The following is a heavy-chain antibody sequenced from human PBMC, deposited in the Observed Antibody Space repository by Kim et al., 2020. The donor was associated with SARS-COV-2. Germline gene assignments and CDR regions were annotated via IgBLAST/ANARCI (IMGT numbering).Heavy chain of an antibody. Sequence: GGSLRLSCAASGFTFSSYAMHWVRQAPGKGLEWVAVISYDGSNKYYADSEKGRFTISRDNSKNTLYLQMNSLRAEDTAVYYCAREPTLLWLGELLSFSGNFDYWGQGTLVTVSS. D-gene: IGHD3-10*01. V-gene: IGHV3-30*04. CDR2: ISYDGSNK. CDR1: GFTFSSYA. CDR3: AREPTLLWLGELLSFSGNFDY. J-gene: IGHJ4*02.